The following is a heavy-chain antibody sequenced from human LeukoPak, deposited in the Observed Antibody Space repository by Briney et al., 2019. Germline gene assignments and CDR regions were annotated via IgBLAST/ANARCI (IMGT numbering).Heavy chain of an antibody. V-gene: IGHV4-59*08. Sequence: SETLSLTCTVSGGSISSYYCSWIRQPPGKGLEWIGYIYYSGSTNSNPSLRSRVTISVDTSKNQFSLKLSSVTAADTAVYYCVRQVYDSSGYYSAFDIWGQGTMATVSS. CDR1: GGSISSYY. D-gene: IGHD3-22*01. CDR2: IYYSGST. J-gene: IGHJ3*02. CDR3: VRQVYDSSGYYSAFDI.